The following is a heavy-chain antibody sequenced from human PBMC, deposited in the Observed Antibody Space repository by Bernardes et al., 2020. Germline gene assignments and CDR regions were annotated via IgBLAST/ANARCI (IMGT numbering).Heavy chain of an antibody. CDR2: ITSGGNTR. D-gene: IGHD1-20*01. Sequence: GGSLRLSCTASGFTFSTYEMNWVRQAPGTGLEWVSFITSGGNTRYYADSVKGRFTISRDNAANSLYLQMDNLRAEDTAVYYCARDSPPYNWNYNYYYMDVWGKGTAVTVSS. CDR1: GFTFSTYE. J-gene: IGHJ6*03. V-gene: IGHV3-48*03. CDR3: ARDSPPYNWNYNYYYMDV.